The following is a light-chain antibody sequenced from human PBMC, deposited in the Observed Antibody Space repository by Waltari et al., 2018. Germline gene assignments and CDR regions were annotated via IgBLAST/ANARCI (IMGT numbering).Light chain of an antibody. J-gene: IGLJ3*02. CDR2: NDH. Sequence: QSVLTQPPSVSGTPGQRITISCSGSNSNIGGNFVNWYQQLPGTAPKLLIYNDHRGPQGVPDRFSASKSSTSASLAITGLQSEDDGHYCCAVWDDSLGGVFGGGTKLTVL. V-gene: IGLV1-44*01. CDR3: AVWDDSLGGV. CDR1: NSNIGGNF.